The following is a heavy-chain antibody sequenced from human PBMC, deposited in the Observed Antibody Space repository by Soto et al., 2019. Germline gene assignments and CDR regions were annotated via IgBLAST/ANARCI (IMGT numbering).Heavy chain of an antibody. CDR1: GFTFSGYW. J-gene: IGHJ4*02. V-gene: IGHV3-74*01. D-gene: IGHD2-8*01. CDR3: ARKDRNGGYYDY. CDR2: ISGDGSAT. Sequence: GGSLRLSCAASGFTFSGYWMHWVRQPPGKGLERVSRISGDGSATNDANFVKGRFTISRDNAKNTLYLEMNSLRSEDTAVYYCARKDRNGGYYDYWGQGTLVTVSS.